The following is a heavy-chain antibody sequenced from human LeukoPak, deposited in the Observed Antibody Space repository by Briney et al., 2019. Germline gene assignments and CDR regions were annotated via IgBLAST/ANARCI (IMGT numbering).Heavy chain of an antibody. Sequence: SVKVSCKASGYTFTGYYMHWVRQAPGQGLEWMGGIIPIFGTANYAQKFQGRVTITADKSTSTAYMELSSLRSDDTAVYYCARYGDYPFSYYFDYWGQGTLVTVSS. CDR3: ARYGDYPFSYYFDY. J-gene: IGHJ4*02. V-gene: IGHV1-69*06. CDR2: IIPIFGTA. CDR1: GYTFTGYY. D-gene: IGHD4-17*01.